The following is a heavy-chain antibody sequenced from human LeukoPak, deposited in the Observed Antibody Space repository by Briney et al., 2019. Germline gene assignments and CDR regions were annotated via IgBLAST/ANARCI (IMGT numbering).Heavy chain of an antibody. CDR1: GFTFSTYN. D-gene: IGHD5-12*01. J-gene: IGHJ4*02. CDR2: ISGSGGST. V-gene: IGHV3-23*01. Sequence: GGSLRLSCAASGFTFSTYNMNWVRQAPGKGLEWVSTISGSGGSTYYPDSVKGRFTISRDNSKNTLYLQMNSLRAEDTAVYYCAKEGYSGYDLYSFDYWGQGTLVTVSS. CDR3: AKEGYSGYDLYSFDY.